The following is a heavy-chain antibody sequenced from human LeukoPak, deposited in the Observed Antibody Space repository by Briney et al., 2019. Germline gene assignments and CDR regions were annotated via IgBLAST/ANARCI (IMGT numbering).Heavy chain of an antibody. CDR3: ARGVLYCSSTSCYARWYYYYGMDV. CDR2: INADGSTT. V-gene: IGHV3-74*01. D-gene: IGHD2-2*01. Sequence: PGGSLRLSCAASGFTFSTYWMHWVRQGPGKGLVWVSRINADGSTTTYADSVKGRFMISRDNAKNTLYLQMNSLRAEDTAVYYCARGVLYCSSTSCYARWYYYYGMDVWGQGTTVTVSS. CDR1: GFTFSTYW. J-gene: IGHJ6*02.